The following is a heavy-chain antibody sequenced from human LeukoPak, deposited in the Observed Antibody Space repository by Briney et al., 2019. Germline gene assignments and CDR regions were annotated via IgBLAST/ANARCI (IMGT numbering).Heavy chain of an antibody. V-gene: IGHV3-23*01. D-gene: IGHD3-3*01. Sequence: PGGSLRLSCAASGLTFSSYAMSWVRQAPGKGLEWVSAISGSGGSTYYADSVKGRFTISRDNSKNTLYLQMNSLRAEDTAVYYCAKDNGGDYVYYDFWSGYPQFDYWGQGTLVTVSS. CDR1: GLTFSSYA. CDR2: ISGSGGST. J-gene: IGHJ4*02. CDR3: AKDNGGDYVYYDFWSGYPQFDY.